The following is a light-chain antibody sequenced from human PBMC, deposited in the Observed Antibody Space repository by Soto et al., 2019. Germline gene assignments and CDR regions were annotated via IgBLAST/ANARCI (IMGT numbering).Light chain of an antibody. CDR3: QHCTSWPRT. Sequence: EIVMTQSPRTLSVSPGKRATLSCRASRMIGTNLAWYQQKPGQAPRLLLYGASTRATGIPARFSGSGSGTEFTLAISSLQSEDFAVYVCQHCTSWPRTFGQGTKVEV. J-gene: IGKJ1*01. CDR1: RMIGTN. CDR2: GAS. V-gene: IGKV3-15*01.